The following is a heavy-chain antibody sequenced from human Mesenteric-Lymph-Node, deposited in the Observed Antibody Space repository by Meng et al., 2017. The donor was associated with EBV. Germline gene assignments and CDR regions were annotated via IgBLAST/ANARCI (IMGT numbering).Heavy chain of an antibody. Sequence: QLEWVGPGQVTLSETLALTSKASRDSITSNSKAWGWIRQPPGKGLEWIGSMYYSGNTYYNPSLKSRVTIALDTSKNQFSMKLSSVTAADTAVYYCARGLRPGENWFDPWGQGALVTVSS. D-gene: IGHD4-17*01. J-gene: IGHJ5*02. CDR1: RDSITSNSKA. CDR2: MYYSGNT. CDR3: ARGLRPGENWFDP. V-gene: IGHV4-39*07.